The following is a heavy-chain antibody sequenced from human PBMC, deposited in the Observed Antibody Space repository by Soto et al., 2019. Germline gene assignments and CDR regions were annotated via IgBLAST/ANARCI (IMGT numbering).Heavy chain of an antibody. D-gene: IGHD3-10*01. CDR1: GYTFTSYY. CDR2: INPSGGGT. Sequence: ASVKVSCKASGYTFTSYYMHWVRQAPGQGLEWMGIINPSGGGTTYAQRFQGRVTMTTDTSTSTVYMELSSLRSEDTAVYYCAREWVVVRRVFIYAMDVWGQGTTVTVS. CDR3: AREWVVVRRVFIYAMDV. V-gene: IGHV1-46*01. J-gene: IGHJ6*02.